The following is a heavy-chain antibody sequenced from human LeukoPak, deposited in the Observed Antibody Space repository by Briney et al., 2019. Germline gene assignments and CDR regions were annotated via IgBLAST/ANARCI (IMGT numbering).Heavy chain of an antibody. J-gene: IGHJ6*03. CDR3: AREVSSGYYSPSAGRYYYYYYMDV. Sequence: SETLSLTCTVSGGSISSHYWSWIRQPPGKGLEWIGYIYYSGSTNYNPSLKSRVTISVDTSKNQFSLKLSSVTAADTAVYYCAREVSSGYYSPSAGRYYYYYYMDVWGKGTTVTVSS. CDR2: IYYSGST. CDR1: GGSISSHY. V-gene: IGHV4-59*11. D-gene: IGHD3-22*01.